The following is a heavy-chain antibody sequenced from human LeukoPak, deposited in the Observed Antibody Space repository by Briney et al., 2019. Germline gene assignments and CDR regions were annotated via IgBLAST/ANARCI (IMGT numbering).Heavy chain of an antibody. D-gene: IGHD6-13*01. CDR3: ARGLAAAGTFDY. CDR1: GGSISSYY. V-gene: IGHV4-59*01. CDR2: IYYSGST. Sequence: SETLSLTCTVSGGSISSYYWSWIRQPPGKGLEWIGYIYYSGSTNYNPSLKSRVTISVDTSKNQFSLKLSSVTAADTAVYYCARGLAAAGTFDYWGQGTLVTVSS. J-gene: IGHJ4*02.